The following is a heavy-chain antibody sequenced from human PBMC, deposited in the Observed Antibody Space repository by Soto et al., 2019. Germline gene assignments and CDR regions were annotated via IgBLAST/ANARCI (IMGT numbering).Heavy chain of an antibody. V-gene: IGHV3-74*01. D-gene: IGHD4-17*01. CDR3: ESAARFNYGGNSGFDS. CDR1: GFTFSTYW. CDR2: IKSDGSSA. J-gene: IGHJ4*02. Sequence: GGSLRLSCAASGFTFSTYWMHWIRLAPGKGLVWVSYIKSDGSSASYADFVKGRFTISRDNARNTLYLQMNSLRAEDTAVYLCESAARFNYGGNSGFDSWGQGTPVTVSS.